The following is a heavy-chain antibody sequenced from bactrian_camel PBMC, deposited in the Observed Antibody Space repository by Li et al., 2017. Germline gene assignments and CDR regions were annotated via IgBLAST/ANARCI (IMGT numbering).Heavy chain of an antibody. V-gene: IGHV3S25*01. CDR1: GYTYNRNC. CDR2: IATGSGNT. J-gene: IGHJ4*01. Sequence: PLVESGGGSVQAGGSLRLSCAASGYTYNRNCMAWFRQAPGKEREGVARIATGSGNTYYADSVKGRFTISHDNAKTAITLQMNSLKPEDTATYYCRAEDMHQLRGFCPPLWGQGTQVTVS. CDR3: RAEDMHQLRGFCPPL.